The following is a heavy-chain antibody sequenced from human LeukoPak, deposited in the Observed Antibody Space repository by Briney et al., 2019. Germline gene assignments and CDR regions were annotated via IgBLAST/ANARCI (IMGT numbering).Heavy chain of an antibody. CDR3: ATSYGYGTNFDY. CDR1: GGSISSGNYY. V-gene: IGHV4-31*03. J-gene: IGHJ4*02. Sequence: PSETLSLTCTVSGGSISSGNYYWSWIRQHPGKGLEWIGYMHYRGSTYYNPSLKSRVTISVDTSKNQFSLKLSSVTAADTAVDYCATSYGYGTNFDYWGQGTLVTVSS. CDR2: MHYRGST. D-gene: IGHD5-18*01.